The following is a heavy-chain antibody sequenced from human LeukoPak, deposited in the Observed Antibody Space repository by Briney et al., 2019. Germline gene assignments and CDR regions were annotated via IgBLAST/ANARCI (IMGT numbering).Heavy chain of an antibody. V-gene: IGHV3-21*01. J-gene: IGHJ4*02. D-gene: IGHD3-9*01. CDR1: GFTFSSYS. CDR2: ISSSSSYI. CDR3: ARDRALRYFDWSPH. Sequence: KSWGSLRLSCAASGFTFSSYSMNWVRQAPGKGLEWVSPISSSSSYIYYADSVKGRFTISRDNAKNSLYLQMNSLRAEDTAVYYCARDRALRYFDWSPHWGQGTLVTVSS.